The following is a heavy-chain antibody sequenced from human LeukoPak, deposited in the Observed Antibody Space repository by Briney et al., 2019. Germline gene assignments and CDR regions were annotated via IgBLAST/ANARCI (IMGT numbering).Heavy chain of an antibody. Sequence: SETLSLTCTVSGGSISSYYWSWIRQPAGKGLEWLGRISTSGSTNYNPSLKSRVTISVDKSKNQFSLKLSSVTAADTAVYYCARDKNIVVVPAAKGGSNYYYYYMDVWGKGTTVTVSS. CDR1: GGSISSYY. D-gene: IGHD2-2*01. V-gene: IGHV4-4*07. J-gene: IGHJ6*03. CDR2: ISTSGST. CDR3: ARDKNIVVVPAAKGGSNYYYYYMDV.